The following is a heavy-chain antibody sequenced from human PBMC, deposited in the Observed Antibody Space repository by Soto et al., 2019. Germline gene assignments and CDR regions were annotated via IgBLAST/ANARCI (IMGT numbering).Heavy chain of an antibody. CDR3: ARGPLLPGHFDY. Sequence: QVQLVQSGAEVKKPGASVKVSCKASGYTFTSYGISWVRQAPGQGLEWMGWISAYNGNTNYAQKFQGRVTITADESTSTAYMELSSLRSEDTAVYYCARGPLLPGHFDYWGQGTLVTVSS. V-gene: IGHV1-18*04. CDR2: ISAYNGNT. D-gene: IGHD3-10*01. J-gene: IGHJ4*02. CDR1: GYTFTSYG.